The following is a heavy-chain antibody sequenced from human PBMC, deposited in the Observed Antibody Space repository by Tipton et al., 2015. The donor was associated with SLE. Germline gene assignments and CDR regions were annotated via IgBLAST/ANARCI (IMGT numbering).Heavy chain of an antibody. V-gene: IGHV4-4*09. J-gene: IGHJ5*02. D-gene: IGHD1-26*01. CDR2: FYFSGQT. CDR1: GASVSRFH. Sequence: TLSLTCTVSGASVSRFHWSWIRRPAGKALEWIGHFYFSGQTYYNPSLKSRVTLSVDTSKNQFSLKLNSVTATDAAVYYCARASFIVGSTTFWFDPWGQGALVIVSS. CDR3: ARASFIVGSTTFWFDP.